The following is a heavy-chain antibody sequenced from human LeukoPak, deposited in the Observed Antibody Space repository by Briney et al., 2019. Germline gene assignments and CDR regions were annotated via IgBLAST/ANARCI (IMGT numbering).Heavy chain of an antibody. D-gene: IGHD2-21*01. V-gene: IGHV1-69*05. Sequence: ASVKVSCKASGGTFSSYAISWVRQAPGQGLEWMGGIIPIFGTANYAQRFQGRVTITTDESTSTAYMELSSLRSEDTAVYYCARDGDSPPRYHYMDVWGKGTTDTVSS. CDR3: ARDGDSPPRYHYMDV. J-gene: IGHJ6*03. CDR2: IIPIFGTA. CDR1: GGTFSSYA.